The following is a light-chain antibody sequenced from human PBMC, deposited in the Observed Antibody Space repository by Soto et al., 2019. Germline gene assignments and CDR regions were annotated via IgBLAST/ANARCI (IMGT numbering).Light chain of an antibody. CDR1: QSILSSSNNKNY. Sequence: DIVMTQSPDSLAVSLGERATINCKSSQSILSSSNNKNYLAWYQQKPGPPPKLLIYWASTRESGVPDRFSGSGSGTDFTLTISSPQAEDVAVYYCQQHYNTPTFGQGTKVEIK. V-gene: IGKV4-1*01. J-gene: IGKJ1*01. CDR2: WAS. CDR3: QQHYNTPT.